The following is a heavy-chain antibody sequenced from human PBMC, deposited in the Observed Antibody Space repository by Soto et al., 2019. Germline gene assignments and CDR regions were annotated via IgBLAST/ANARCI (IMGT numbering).Heavy chain of an antibody. CDR1: GFTFSSYA. Sequence: EVQLLESGGGLVQPGGSLRLSCAASGFTFSSYAMSWVRQAPGKGLEWVSAISGSGGSTYYADSVKGRFTISRDNSKNTLYLQMNSMRAEDTAVYYCAKLTRNQRFYNIWFDPWGQGNLVNVSS. J-gene: IGHJ5*02. V-gene: IGHV3-23*01. D-gene: IGHD2-2*01. CDR2: ISGSGGST. CDR3: AKLTRNQRFYNIWFDP.